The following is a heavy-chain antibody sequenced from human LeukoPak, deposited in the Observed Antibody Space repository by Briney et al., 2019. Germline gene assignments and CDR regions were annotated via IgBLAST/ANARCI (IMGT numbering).Heavy chain of an antibody. CDR2: ISSNGGST. CDR3: ARDGSWAGPYYYYYGMDV. D-gene: IGHD3-10*01. Sequence: GGSLRLSCAASGFTFSSYAMHWVRQAPGKGLEYVSAISSNGGSTYYANSVKGRFTISRDNSKNTLYLQMGSLRAEDMAVYYCARDGSWAGPYYYYYGMDVWGQGTTVTVSS. J-gene: IGHJ6*02. CDR1: GFTFSSYA. V-gene: IGHV3-64*01.